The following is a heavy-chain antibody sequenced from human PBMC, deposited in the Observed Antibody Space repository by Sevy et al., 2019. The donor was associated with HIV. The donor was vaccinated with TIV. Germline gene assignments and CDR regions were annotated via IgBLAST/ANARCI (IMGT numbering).Heavy chain of an antibody. J-gene: IGHJ6*02. Sequence: GGSLRLSCAASGFTFSSYAMSWVRQAPGKGLEWVSAISGSGGSTYYAYSVKGRFTISRDNSKNTLYLQMSSLRAEDTAVYYCAKDLGVVVSYYYYGMDVWGQGTTVTVSS. D-gene: IGHD2-21*01. CDR2: ISGSGGST. V-gene: IGHV3-23*01. CDR1: GFTFSSYA. CDR3: AKDLGVVVSYYYYGMDV.